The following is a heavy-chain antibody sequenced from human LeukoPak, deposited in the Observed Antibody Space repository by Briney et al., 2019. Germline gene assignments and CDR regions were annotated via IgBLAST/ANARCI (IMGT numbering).Heavy chain of an antibody. D-gene: IGHD6-19*01. Sequence: KPSETLSLTCAVSGYSINSGFYWGWIRQPPGKGLEWIGNIYHSGSTYYKASLKSRVTISVDTPKNHFSLKLSSVTAADTAVYYCARYSSGWLNAFDIWGQGTMVTVSS. CDR1: GYSINSGFY. CDR2: IYHSGST. V-gene: IGHV4-38-2*01. CDR3: ARYSSGWLNAFDI. J-gene: IGHJ3*02.